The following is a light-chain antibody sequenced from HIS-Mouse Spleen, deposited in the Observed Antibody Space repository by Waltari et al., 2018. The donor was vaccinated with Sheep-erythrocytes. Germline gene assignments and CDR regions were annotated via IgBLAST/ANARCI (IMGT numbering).Light chain of an antibody. CDR3: QQSYSTPPLT. J-gene: IGKJ4*01. Sequence: DIQMTQSPSSLSASVGDRVTITCRASKSISSYLNWYQQKPGKDPNLLIYAASRLQSGVPSRFSGSGSGTDFTLTISSLQPEDFATYYCQQSYSTPPLTFGGGTKVEIK. V-gene: IGKV1-39*01. CDR1: KSISSY. CDR2: AAS.